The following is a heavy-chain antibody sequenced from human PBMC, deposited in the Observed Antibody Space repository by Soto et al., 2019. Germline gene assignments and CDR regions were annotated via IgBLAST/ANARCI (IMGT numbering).Heavy chain of an antibody. Sequence: SETLSLTCTVSGYSISSGSYLAWIRQPPGKGPEWIANIYHGGTTFYNPSLKSRITISVDTSNNQFSLKLTSVTAADTAVYYCARVHVMVVAGSTFDYWGHGTLVTVSS. CDR3: ARVHVMVVAGSTFDY. CDR1: GYSISSGSY. D-gene: IGHD6-19*01. J-gene: IGHJ4*01. CDR2: IYHGGTT. V-gene: IGHV4-38-2*02.